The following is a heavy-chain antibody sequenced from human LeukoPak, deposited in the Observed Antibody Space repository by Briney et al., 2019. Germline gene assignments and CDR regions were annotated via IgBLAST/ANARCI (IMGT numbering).Heavy chain of an antibody. Sequence: PSETLSLTCAVYGGSFSGYYWSWIRQPPGKGLEWIGEINHSGSTNYNPSLKSRVTISVDTSKNQFSLKLSSVTAADTAVYYCARARRGSLSSDFRSSIAARNYFDYWGQGTLVTVSS. J-gene: IGHJ4*02. CDR3: ARARRGSLSSDFRSSIAARNYFDY. CDR1: GGSFSGYY. CDR2: INHSGST. D-gene: IGHD6-6*01. V-gene: IGHV4-34*01.